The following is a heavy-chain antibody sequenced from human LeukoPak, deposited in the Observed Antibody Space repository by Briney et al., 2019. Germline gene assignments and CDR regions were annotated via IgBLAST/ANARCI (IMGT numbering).Heavy chain of an antibody. CDR3: ARDRGGIAAAGFFDY. J-gene: IGHJ4*02. D-gene: IGHD6-13*01. V-gene: IGHV4-39*07. CDR1: GGSISNSSYY. CDR2: IYYSGST. Sequence: PSETLSLTCTVSGGSISNSSYYWGWIRQPPGKGLEWIGSIYYSGSTYYNPSLKSRVTISVDTSKNQFSLKLSSVTAADTAVYYCARDRGGIAAAGFFDYWGQGTLVTVSS.